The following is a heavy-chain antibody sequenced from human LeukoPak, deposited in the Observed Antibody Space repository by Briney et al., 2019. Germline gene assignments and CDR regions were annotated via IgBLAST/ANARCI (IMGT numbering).Heavy chain of an antibody. J-gene: IGHJ3*02. V-gene: IGHV4-39*01. CDR2: IYYSGST. D-gene: IGHD3-10*01. CDR1: GDSISSSSYY. Sequence: PSXXLSLTCTVSGDSISSSSYYWGWISQPPGKGLECIVNIYYSGSTYYNPSLKSRVTISVDTSKNQFSLKLSSVTAADTAVYYCARLPGFNDAFDIWGQGTMVTVSS. CDR3: ARLPGFNDAFDI.